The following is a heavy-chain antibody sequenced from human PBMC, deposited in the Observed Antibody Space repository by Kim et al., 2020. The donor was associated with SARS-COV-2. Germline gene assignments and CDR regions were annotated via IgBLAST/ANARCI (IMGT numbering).Heavy chain of an antibody. J-gene: IGHJ6*02. CDR2: TSSDGRNK. V-gene: IGHV3-30*04. CDR1: GFTFSSYA. CDR3: ARDLRVDTTVGHKNNGMDV. D-gene: IGHD5-18*01. Sequence: GGSLRLSCAASGFTFSSYALHWVRQAPGKGLEWVAVTSSDGRNKYHADSVKGRFTISRDNSKNTLYLQMNSLRAEDTAVYYCARDLRVDTTVGHKNNGMDVWGQGTTVTVSS.